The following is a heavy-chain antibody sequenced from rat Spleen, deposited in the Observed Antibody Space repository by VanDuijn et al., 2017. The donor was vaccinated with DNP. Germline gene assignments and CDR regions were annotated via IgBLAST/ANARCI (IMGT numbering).Heavy chain of an antibody. CDR3: STLNFYASLSEYFDY. D-gene: IGHD1-12*01. CDR1: GFTFSDYY. J-gene: IGHJ2*01. Sequence: EVQLVESGGGLVQPGRSLKLSCAASGFTFSDYYMAWVRQAPTKGLEWVACMSPTTRSSYYRDSVRGRFTVSRDDSTSTLYLQMDSLRSDDTATYYCSTLNFYASLSEYFDYWGQGVMVTVSS. CDR2: MSPTTRSS. V-gene: IGHV5-27*01.